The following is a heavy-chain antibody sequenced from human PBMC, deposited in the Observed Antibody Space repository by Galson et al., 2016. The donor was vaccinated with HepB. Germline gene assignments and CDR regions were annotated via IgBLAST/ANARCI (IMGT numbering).Heavy chain of an antibody. D-gene: IGHD3-10*01. Sequence: ETLSLTCAVYGGSISDYYWTWIRQAPGKGLEWIGEINQSGSTDYSPSLKSRVTISIDTSKNQFSLRLRSVTAADTAVYYCARAPGRVRGVSWGQGTLVTVSS. CDR3: ARAPGRVRGVS. CDR2: INQSGST. J-gene: IGHJ5*02. CDR1: GGSISDYY. V-gene: IGHV4-34*01.